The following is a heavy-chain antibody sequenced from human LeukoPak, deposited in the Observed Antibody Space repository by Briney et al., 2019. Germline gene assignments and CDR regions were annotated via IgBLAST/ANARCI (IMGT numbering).Heavy chain of an antibody. CDR2: IYPGDSDT. J-gene: IGHJ4*02. CDR3: ARRPYYDSSGYYYYFDY. V-gene: IGHV5-51*01. Sequence: GESLKISCKGSGYSFSNYWIGWVRQMPGKGLEWMGIIYPGDSDTRYSPSFQGQVTISADKSISTAYLQWSSLKASDTAMYYCARRPYYDSSGYYYYFDYWGQGTLVTVSS. D-gene: IGHD3-22*01. CDR1: GYSFSNYW.